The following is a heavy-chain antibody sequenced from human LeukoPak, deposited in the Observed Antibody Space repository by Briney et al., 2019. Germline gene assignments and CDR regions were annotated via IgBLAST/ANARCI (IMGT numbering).Heavy chain of an antibody. V-gene: IGHV4-59*08. Sequence: SETLCLTCTVSGVSITGYYWSWIRQPPGKGLEWVGYIFSSGSTNYNPSLKSRVTISLDTSKSQFSLKLISVTASDTAVYYCARLTKFLTTYYPTPWGQGTLVTVSS. CDR1: GVSITGYY. CDR3: ARLTKFLTTYYPTP. CDR2: IFSSGST. J-gene: IGHJ5*02. D-gene: IGHD2/OR15-2a*01.